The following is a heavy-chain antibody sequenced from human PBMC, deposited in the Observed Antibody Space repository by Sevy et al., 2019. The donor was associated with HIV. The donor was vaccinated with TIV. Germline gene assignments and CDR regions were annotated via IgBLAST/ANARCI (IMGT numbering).Heavy chain of an antibody. CDR2: IYPSDSET. V-gene: IGHV5-51*01. Sequence: GESLKISCMASGYSFSSHWIGWVRQKPGKGLEWVGIIYPSDSETTYSPSFQGQVTISADKSINTAYLQWSSLKASDSAMYYCARQKRSADFLDYWSQGTLVTVSS. CDR1: GYSFSSHW. D-gene: IGHD2-21*02. J-gene: IGHJ4*02. CDR3: ARQKRSADFLDY.